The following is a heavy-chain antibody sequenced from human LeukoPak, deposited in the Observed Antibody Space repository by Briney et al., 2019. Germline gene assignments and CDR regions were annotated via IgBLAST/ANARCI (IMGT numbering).Heavy chain of an antibody. CDR2: IRYDGSNK. CDR3: ARDWAITLNMDV. CDR1: GFTFSSYG. J-gene: IGHJ6*03. D-gene: IGHD3-16*01. Sequence: GGSLRLSCAASGFTFSSYGMHWVRQAPGKGLEWVAFIRYDGSNKYYADSVKGRFTISRDNAKNSLYLQMNSLRAEDTAVYYCARDWAITLNMDVWGKGTTVTVSS. V-gene: IGHV3-30*02.